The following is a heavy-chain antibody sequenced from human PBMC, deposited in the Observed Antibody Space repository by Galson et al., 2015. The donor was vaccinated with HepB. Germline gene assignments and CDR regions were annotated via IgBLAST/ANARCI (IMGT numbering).Heavy chain of an antibody. CDR1: GFTFSSYA. CDR2: FSGSGVGT. D-gene: IGHD3-3*01. Sequence: SLRLSCAASGFTFSSYAMSWVRLAPGKGLEWVSTFSGSGVGTYYADSVKGRFTISRDNSKNTLYLQMNSLRAEDTAVYYCAKVTRRTIFGVIIPDFDYWGQGTLVTVSS. V-gene: IGHV3-23*01. J-gene: IGHJ4*02. CDR3: AKVTRRTIFGVIIPDFDY.